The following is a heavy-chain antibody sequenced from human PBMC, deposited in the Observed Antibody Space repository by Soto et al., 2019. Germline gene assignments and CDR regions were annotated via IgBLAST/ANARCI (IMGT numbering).Heavy chain of an antibody. V-gene: IGHV1-46*01. CDR3: ALYNWNYDPLAFDI. D-gene: IGHD1-7*01. CDR2: INPSGGST. J-gene: IGHJ3*02. Sequence: GQGLEWMGIINPSGGSTSYAQKFQGRVTMTRDTSTSTVYMELSSLRSEDTAVYYCALYNWNYDPLAFDIWGQGTMVTVSS.